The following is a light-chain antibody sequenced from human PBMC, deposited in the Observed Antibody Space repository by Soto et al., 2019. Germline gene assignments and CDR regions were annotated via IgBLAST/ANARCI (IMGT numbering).Light chain of an antibody. CDR1: QSVTTF. Sequence: EIVLTRSPVTLSLSPGERATLSCRASQSVTTFLAWYQQKPGQAPRLLIYDVSNRATGIPARFSGSGSGTDFTLTISSLEPEDFAVYYCQQRINWPLTFGGGTKVEIK. CDR2: DVS. CDR3: QQRINWPLT. V-gene: IGKV3-11*01. J-gene: IGKJ4*01.